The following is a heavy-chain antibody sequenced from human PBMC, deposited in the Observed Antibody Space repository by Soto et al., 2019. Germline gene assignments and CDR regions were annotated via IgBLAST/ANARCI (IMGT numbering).Heavy chain of an antibody. J-gene: IGHJ4*01. CDR2: ISSYNGNT. CDR3: ATNPVPLGALSQGRYY. CDR1: GYTFTSYG. V-gene: IGHV1-18*04. D-gene: IGHD3-16*01. Sequence: GAAVKVSCKASGYTFTSYGISWVRQAPGQGLEWMGWISSYNGNTNYAQKLQGRVTMTTDXTTSTAYMELRSPRSYVTALHSPATNPVPLGALSQGRYYW.